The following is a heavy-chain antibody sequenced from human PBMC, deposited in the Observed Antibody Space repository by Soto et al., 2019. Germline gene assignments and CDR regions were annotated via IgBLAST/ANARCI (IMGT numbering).Heavy chain of an antibody. Sequence: SVGSLRLSCAASGFTVSNTYMTWVGQPPGKGLECVSVIYTAGGTNYADSVKGRFIISRDNSKNTLYLQMNSLRAEDTAVYYCARALPVAKGGFDPWGQGTLVTVSS. CDR3: ARALPVAKGGFDP. CDR1: GFTVSNTY. D-gene: IGHD2-2*01. CDR2: IYTAGGT. J-gene: IGHJ5*02. V-gene: IGHV3-53*01.